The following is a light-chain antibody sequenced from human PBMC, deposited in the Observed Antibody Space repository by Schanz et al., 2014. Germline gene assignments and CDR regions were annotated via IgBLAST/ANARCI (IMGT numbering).Light chain of an antibody. J-gene: IGLJ3*02. CDR2: ANT. CDR3: QSYDSSLSEWV. V-gene: IGLV1-40*01. Sequence: QSALTQPPSVSGAPGQRVTISCTGSSSNIGAGYVLHWYQQLPGTAPKLLIYANTNRPSGVPDRFSGSKSGTSASLAITGLQAEDEADYYCQSYDSSLSEWVFGGGTKLTVL. CDR1: SSNIGAGYV.